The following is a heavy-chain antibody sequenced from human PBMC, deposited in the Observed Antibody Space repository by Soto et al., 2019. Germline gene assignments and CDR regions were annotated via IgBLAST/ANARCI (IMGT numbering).Heavy chain of an antibody. J-gene: IGHJ3*02. Sequence: EVQLVESGGGLVKPGGSLRLSCAASGFTFSSYSMNWVRQAPGKGLEWVSSISSSSSYIYYADSVKGRFTISRDNAKNSLYLQMYSLRAEDTAVYYCARDGDYVWGSYRWSDAFDIWGQGTMVTVAS. CDR1: GFTFSSYS. CDR3: ARDGDYVWGSYRWSDAFDI. CDR2: ISSSSSYI. D-gene: IGHD3-16*02. V-gene: IGHV3-21*01.